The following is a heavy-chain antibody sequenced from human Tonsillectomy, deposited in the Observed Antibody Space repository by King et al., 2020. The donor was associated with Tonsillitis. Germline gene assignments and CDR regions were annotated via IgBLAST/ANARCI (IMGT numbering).Heavy chain of an antibody. D-gene: IGHD1-14*01. Sequence: VQLVESGGGLVQPGGSLRLSCAASGFTFSSYWMSWVRQAPGKGLEWVANIKQDGSEAYYVDSVTGRLTISRDHAENSLYLQMNSLRAEDTAVYYCARDSLTATRAFDLWGRGTLVTVSS. CDR1: GFTFSSYW. V-gene: IGHV3-7*03. CDR3: ARDSLTATRAFDL. J-gene: IGHJ2*01. CDR2: IKQDGSEA.